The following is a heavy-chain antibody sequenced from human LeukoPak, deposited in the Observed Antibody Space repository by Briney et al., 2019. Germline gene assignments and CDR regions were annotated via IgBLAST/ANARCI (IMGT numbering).Heavy chain of an antibody. J-gene: IGHJ4*02. Sequence: VSXISGSGGRTYYADSVKGRFTISRDNSKNTLYLQMNSLRAEDTAVYYCAKLYYYGSGSYYKAKYYFDYWGQGTLVTVSS. CDR2: ISGSGGRT. D-gene: IGHD3-10*01. CDR3: AKLYYYGSGSYYKAKYYFDY. V-gene: IGHV3-23*01.